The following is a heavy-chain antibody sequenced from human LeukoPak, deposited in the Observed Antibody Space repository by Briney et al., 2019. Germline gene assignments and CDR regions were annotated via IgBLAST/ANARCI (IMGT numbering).Heavy chain of an antibody. CDR2: IGDDVGST. V-gene: IGHV3-23*01. CDR1: GFSFSRHA. Sequence: GGSLRLSCAASGFSFSRHAMSWVRQAPGKGLEWVSAIGDDVGSTYYAESVKGRFTISRDNSKNTLYLQMNSLRAEDTAVYYCAKVIFEVVVVPAAADYWGQGTLVTVSS. D-gene: IGHD2-2*01. J-gene: IGHJ4*02. CDR3: AKVIFEVVVVPAAADY.